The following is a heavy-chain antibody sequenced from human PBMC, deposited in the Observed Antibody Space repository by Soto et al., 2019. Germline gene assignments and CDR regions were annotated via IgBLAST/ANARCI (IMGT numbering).Heavy chain of an antibody. V-gene: IGHV3-72*01. CDR3: AKYAYGARDY. J-gene: IGHJ4*02. CDR1: GFTFSDHY. Sequence: EVQLVESGGGLVQPGGSLRLSCATSGFTFSDHYMDWIRQAPGKGLEWVGRSRNKAKSFTTDYAASVKGRFTISRDDSKNSLYLQLNSLKTDDTAVYYYAKYAYGARDYWGQGTLVTVSS. D-gene: IGHD4-17*01. CDR2: SRNKAKSFTT.